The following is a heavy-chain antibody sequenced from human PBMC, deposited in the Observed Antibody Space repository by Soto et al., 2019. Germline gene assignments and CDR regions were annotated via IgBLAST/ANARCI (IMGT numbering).Heavy chain of an antibody. CDR2: IWYDGSNK. CDR3: ARDQDYYGMDV. Sequence: PGGSLRLSCAASGFTFSSYGMHWVRQAPGKGLEWVAVIWYDGSNKYYADSVKGRFTISRDNSKNTLCLQMNSLRAEDTAVYYCARDQDYYGMDVWGQGTTVTVSS. CDR1: GFTFSSYG. J-gene: IGHJ6*02. V-gene: IGHV3-33*01.